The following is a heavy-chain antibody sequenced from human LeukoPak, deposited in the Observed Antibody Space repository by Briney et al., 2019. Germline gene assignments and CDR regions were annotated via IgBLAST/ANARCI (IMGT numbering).Heavy chain of an antibody. Sequence: SVTVSCKASGFTFTSSAMQWVRQARGQRLEWIGWIVVGSGNTNYAQKFQERVAITRDMSTSTAYMGLSSLRSEDTAVYYCAALHVGTEIDYWGQGTLVTVSS. CDR2: IVVGSGNT. V-gene: IGHV1-58*02. CDR1: GFTFTSSA. J-gene: IGHJ4*02. CDR3: AALHVGTEIDY. D-gene: IGHD1-1*01.